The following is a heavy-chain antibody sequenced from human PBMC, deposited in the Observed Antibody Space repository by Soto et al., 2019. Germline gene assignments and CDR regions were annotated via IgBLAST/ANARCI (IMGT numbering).Heavy chain of an antibody. Sequence: SETLSLTCTVSGGSISSYYWSWIRQPPGKGLEWIGYIYYSGSTNYNPSLKSRVTISVDTSKNQFSLKLSSVTAADTAVYYCARPVVVPAAMRFGFGHNGGNCMDVWGKGTTVTVSS. D-gene: IGHD2-2*01. V-gene: IGHV4-59*12. CDR2: IYYSGST. J-gene: IGHJ6*03. CDR1: GGSISSYY. CDR3: ARPVVVPAAMRFGFGHNGGNCMDV.